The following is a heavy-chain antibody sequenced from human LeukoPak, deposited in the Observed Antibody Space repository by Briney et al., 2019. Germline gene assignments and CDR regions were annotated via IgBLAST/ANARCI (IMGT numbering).Heavy chain of an antibody. CDR2: LYYSGSN. CDR3: ARFRGSAKGDY. V-gene: IGHV4-61*05. Sequence: SETLSLTCTVSGGSISSNNYYWGWIRQPPGKGLEWIGYLYYSGSNNYNPSLKSRVTISVDMSKNQFSLKLSSVTAADTAVYYCARFRGSAKGDYWGQGTLVTVSS. CDR1: GGSISSNNYY. J-gene: IGHJ4*02. D-gene: IGHD3-10*01.